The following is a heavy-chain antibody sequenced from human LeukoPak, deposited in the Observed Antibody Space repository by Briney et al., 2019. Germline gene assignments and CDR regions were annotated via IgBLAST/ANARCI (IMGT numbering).Heavy chain of an antibody. CDR2: IIPIFGTA. Sequence: SVKVSCKASGGTFSSYAISWVRQAPGQGLEWMGGIIPIFGTANYAQKFQGRVTITADESTSTTYMELSSLRSEDTAVYYSARVAAVAGNSWFDPWGQGTLVTVSS. J-gene: IGHJ5*02. CDR1: GGTFSSYA. V-gene: IGHV1-69*01. CDR3: ARVAAVAGNSWFDP. D-gene: IGHD6-19*01.